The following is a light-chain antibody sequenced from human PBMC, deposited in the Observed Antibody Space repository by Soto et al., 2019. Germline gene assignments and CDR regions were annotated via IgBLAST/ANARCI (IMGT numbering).Light chain of an antibody. CDR1: QSINSW. CDR2: DAS. CDR3: EYYGSSIT. V-gene: IGKV1-5*01. Sequence: DIHMTQSPSTLSASLGDRVSITCRASQSINSWLAWYQQKPGKAPKLLIYDASSLQSGVPSRFSGSGSGTDFTLTFSRLEPEDFAVYYCEYYGSSITFGGGTKVEIK. J-gene: IGKJ4*01.